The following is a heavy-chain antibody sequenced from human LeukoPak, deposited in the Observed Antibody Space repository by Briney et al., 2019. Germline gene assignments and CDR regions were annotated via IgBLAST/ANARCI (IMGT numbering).Heavy chain of an antibody. V-gene: IGHV3-21*01. D-gene: IGHD3-10*01. J-gene: IGHJ4*02. Sequence: GGSLRLSCAASGYTLSSYSMNWVRQAPGKGLEWVLYISSSSSYIYYADSVKGRFTISRDNAKNSLYLQMNSLRAEDTAVYYCARDPQYYYGSGSYYVDFGGRGPLVTVSS. CDR3: ARDPQYYYGSGSYYVDF. CDR2: ISSSSSYI. CDR1: GYTLSSYS.